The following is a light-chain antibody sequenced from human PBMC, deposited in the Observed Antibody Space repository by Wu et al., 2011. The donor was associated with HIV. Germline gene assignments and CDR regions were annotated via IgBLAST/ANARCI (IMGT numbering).Light chain of an antibody. CDR2: GAS. J-gene: IGKJ1*01. V-gene: IGKV3-15*01. CDR1: QSVSASY. Sequence: EIVLTQSPDTLSLSPGQRATLSCRSSQSVSASYVAWYQKRPGQAPRLLVYGASTRATSIPARFSGSGSGTEFTPTISSMQSEDFAVYYCQQYNNWPSWTFGQGTKGGNQT. CDR3: QQYNNWPSWT.